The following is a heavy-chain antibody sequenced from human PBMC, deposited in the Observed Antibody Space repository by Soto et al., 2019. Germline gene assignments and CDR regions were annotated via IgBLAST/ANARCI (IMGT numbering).Heavy chain of an antibody. CDR1: GFTLSMYS. V-gene: IGHV3-7*03. CDR2: IPQEGSDG. J-gene: IGHJ6*02. CDR3: ARDQLILPAHDFFYGSDV. D-gene: IGHD2-21*02. Sequence: LSCEVSGFTLSMYSMTWVRQAPGKGLEWVAKIPQEGSDGHYVDSVKGRFTISRDNAKNSVCLQMNSLRAEDTAVYYCARDQLILPAHDFFYGSDVWGQGAKVTVSS.